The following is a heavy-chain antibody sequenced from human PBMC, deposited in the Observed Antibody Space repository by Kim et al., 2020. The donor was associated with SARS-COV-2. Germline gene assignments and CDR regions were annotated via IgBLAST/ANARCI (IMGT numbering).Heavy chain of an antibody. CDR3: ARARRGGWEDY. J-gene: IGHJ4*02. CDR2: K. D-gene: IGHD6-19*01. V-gene: IGHV3-7*04. Sequence: KYYVDSVKGRFTISRDNAKNSLYLQMNSLRAEDTAVYYCARARRGGWEDYWGQGTLVTVSS.